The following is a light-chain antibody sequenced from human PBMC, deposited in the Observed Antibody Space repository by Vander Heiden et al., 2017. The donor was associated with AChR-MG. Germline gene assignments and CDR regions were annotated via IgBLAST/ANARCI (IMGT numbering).Light chain of an antibody. CDR3: QQYNNWPAT. J-gene: IGKJ1*01. CDR2: GAS. CDR1: QSVSSN. Sequence: EIVMTQSPATLSVSPGERATLSSRASQSVSSNLAWYQQKPGQAPRLLIYGASTRATRIPARFSGSGSGTEFTLTISSLPSEAFAVYSCQQYNNWPATFGQGTKVELK. V-gene: IGKV3-15*01.